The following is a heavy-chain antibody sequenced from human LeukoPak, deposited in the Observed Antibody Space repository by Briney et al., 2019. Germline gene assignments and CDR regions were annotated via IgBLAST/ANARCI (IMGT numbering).Heavy chain of an antibody. J-gene: IGHJ6*02. D-gene: IGHD2/OR15-2a*01. CDR2: IIPIFGTA. CDR1: GGTFSSYA. CDR3: AREGLPSTYYYYYGMDV. V-gene: IGHV1-69*13. Sequence: SVKVSCKASGGTFSSYAISWVRQAPGRGLEWMGGIIPIFGTANYAQKFQGRVTITADESTSTAYMELSSLRSEDTAVYYCAREGLPSTYYYYYGMDVWGQGTTVTVSS.